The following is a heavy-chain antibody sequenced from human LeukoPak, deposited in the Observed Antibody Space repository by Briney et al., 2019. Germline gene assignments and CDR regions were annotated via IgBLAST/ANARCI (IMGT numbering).Heavy chain of an antibody. CDR1: GYTLTELS. CDR3: ATKYSSGHYYYYYYMDV. J-gene: IGHJ6*03. D-gene: IGHD6-19*01. V-gene: IGHV1-24*01. Sequence: ASVKVSCKVSGYTLTELSMHWARPAPGKGVEWMGGFDPEDGETIYAQKFQGRVTMTEDTSTDTVYMELSSLRSEDTAVYYCATKYSSGHYYYYYYMDVWGKGTTVTVSS. CDR2: FDPEDGET.